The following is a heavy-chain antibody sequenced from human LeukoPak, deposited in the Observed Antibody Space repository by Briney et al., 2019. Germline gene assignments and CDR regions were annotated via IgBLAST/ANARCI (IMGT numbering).Heavy chain of an antibody. CDR3: ARPDYHSSASYYGPFDY. J-gene: IGHJ4*02. Sequence: PSETLSLTCTVSGGSISSGDYYWSWIRQPPGKGLEWIGYIYYSGSTYYNPSLKSRVTISVDTSKNQFSLTLSSVTAADTAVYFCARPDYHSSASYYGPFDYWGQGSLVTVSS. CDR2: IYYSGST. CDR1: GGSISSGDYY. D-gene: IGHD3-22*01. V-gene: IGHV4-30-4*08.